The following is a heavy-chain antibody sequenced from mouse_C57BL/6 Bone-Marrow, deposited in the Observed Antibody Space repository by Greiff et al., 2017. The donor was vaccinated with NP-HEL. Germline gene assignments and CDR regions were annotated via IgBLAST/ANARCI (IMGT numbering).Heavy chain of an antibody. CDR3: APYYRDYYAMDY. CDR2: ISYDGSN. J-gene: IGHJ4*01. V-gene: IGHV3-6*01. D-gene: IGHD2-12*01. CDR1: GYSITSGYY. Sequence: VQLKESGPGLVKPSQSLSLTCSVTGYSITSGYYWNWIRQFPGNKLEWMGYISYDGSNNYNPSLKNRISITRDTSKNQFFLKLNSVTTEDTATYYCAPYYRDYYAMDYWGQGTSVTVSS.